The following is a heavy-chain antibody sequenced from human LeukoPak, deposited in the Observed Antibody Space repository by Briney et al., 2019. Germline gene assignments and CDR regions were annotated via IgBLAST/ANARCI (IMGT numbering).Heavy chain of an antibody. Sequence: GGSLRLSCAASGFTFSSYAMSWVRQAPGKGLEWVSAISGSGGSTYYADSVKGRFTISRDNSKNTLYLQMNSLRAEDTAIYYCGKDQFYFDRSGQSNWIDPWGQGTLVSVSS. CDR3: GKDQFYFDRSGQSNWIDP. CDR1: GFTFSSYA. D-gene: IGHD3-22*01. CDR2: ISGSGGST. V-gene: IGHV3-23*01. J-gene: IGHJ5*01.